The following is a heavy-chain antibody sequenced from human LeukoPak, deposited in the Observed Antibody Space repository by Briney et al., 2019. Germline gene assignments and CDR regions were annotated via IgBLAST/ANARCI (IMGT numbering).Heavy chain of an antibody. CDR2: IYYSGST. J-gene: IGHJ4*02. V-gene: IGHV4-59*12. D-gene: IGHD5-24*01. Sequence: PSGTLSLTCTVSGGSISSYYWSWIRQPPGKGLEWIGYIYYSGSTNYNPSLKSRVTISVDTSKNQFSLKLSSVPAADTAVYYCARGDRDGYNRWGQGTLVTVSS. CDR1: GGSISSYY. CDR3: ARGDRDGYNR.